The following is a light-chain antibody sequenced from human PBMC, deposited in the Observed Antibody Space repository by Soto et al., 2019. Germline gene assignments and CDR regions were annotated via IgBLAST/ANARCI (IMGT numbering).Light chain of an antibody. V-gene: IGLV2-23*01. CDR3: CSYAGSSTWV. Sequence: QSVLPQPASVSGSPGQSITISCTGTSSDVGSYNLVSWYQQHPGKAPKLMIYEGSKRPSGVSNRFSGSKSGNTASLTISGLQAEDEADYYCCSYAGSSTWVFVGGTKLTVL. CDR2: EGS. CDR1: SSDVGSYNL. J-gene: IGLJ3*02.